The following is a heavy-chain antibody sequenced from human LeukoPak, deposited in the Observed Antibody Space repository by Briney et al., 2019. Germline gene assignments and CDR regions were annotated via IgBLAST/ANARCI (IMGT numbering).Heavy chain of an antibody. D-gene: IGHD2-2*01. CDR2: IKPDGSKK. V-gene: IGHV3-7*03. J-gene: IGHJ4*02. CDR3: ASQPAAADVDY. CDR1: RFTFSSYW. Sequence: PGGSLRLSCAAPRFTFSSYWMTWVRQAPGKGLEWVANIKPDGSKKSYVDSVKGRFTISRDNAKNSLYLQMNSLRADDTGVYYCASQPAAADVDYWGQGTLVTVSS.